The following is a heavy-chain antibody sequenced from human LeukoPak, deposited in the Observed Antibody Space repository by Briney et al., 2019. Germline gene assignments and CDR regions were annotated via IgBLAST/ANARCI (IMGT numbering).Heavy chain of an antibody. CDR2: IYYSGST. J-gene: IGHJ4*02. CDR3: ALQGDSSEFDY. D-gene: IGHD3-22*01. CDR1: GGSISSYY. V-gene: IGHV4-59*01. Sequence: PSETLSLTCTVSGGSISSYYWSWIRQPPGKGLEWIGYIYYSGSTNYNPSLKSRVTISVDTYKNQFSLKLTSVTAADTAVYYCALQGDSSEFDYWGQGTLVTVSS.